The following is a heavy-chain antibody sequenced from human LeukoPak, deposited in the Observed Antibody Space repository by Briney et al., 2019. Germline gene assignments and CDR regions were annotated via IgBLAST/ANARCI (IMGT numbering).Heavy chain of an antibody. V-gene: IGHV1-8*01. D-gene: IGHD7-27*01. Sequence: ASVKVSCKASGYTFTSYDFNWVRQATGQRPEWMGWMSPDSGDTGYAQKFQDRVTMTRNTSISTAYMELSSLRSDDTAVYYCARGPPNWGYDYWGPGTLATVSS. CDR2: MSPDSGDT. CDR3: ARGPPNWGYDY. CDR1: GYTFTSYD. J-gene: IGHJ4*02.